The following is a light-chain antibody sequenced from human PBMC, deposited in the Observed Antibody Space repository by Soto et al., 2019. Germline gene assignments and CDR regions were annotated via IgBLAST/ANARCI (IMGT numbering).Light chain of an antibody. V-gene: IGKV3-20*01. J-gene: IGKJ4*01. CDR2: AAS. CDR1: QNVRSSY. Sequence: ETVLTQSPRILSLSPGERATLSCRASQNVRSSYLAWYQQKPGQAPRLLIYAASTRVTGIADRFSGSGSGTDFTLTISRLEAEDFAVYHCQQYGDSITFGGGTKVEIK. CDR3: QQYGDSIT.